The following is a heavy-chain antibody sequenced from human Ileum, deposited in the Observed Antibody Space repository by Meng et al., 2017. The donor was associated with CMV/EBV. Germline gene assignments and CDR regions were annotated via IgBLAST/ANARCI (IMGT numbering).Heavy chain of an antibody. Sequence: QLHLQESGQRLLQPSETLSLTCTVTGGSLTSYYWTWIRQPAGKGLEWIGRIHPTGTTDDNPSLRSRVSMSLDKSKNQFSLKLTSVTAADTAVYYCARAAARGVPVDLWGQGTLVTVSS. J-gene: IGHJ5*02. D-gene: IGHD3-10*01. V-gene: IGHV4-4*07. CDR3: ARAAARGVPVDL. CDR2: IHPTGTT. CDR1: GGSLTSYY.